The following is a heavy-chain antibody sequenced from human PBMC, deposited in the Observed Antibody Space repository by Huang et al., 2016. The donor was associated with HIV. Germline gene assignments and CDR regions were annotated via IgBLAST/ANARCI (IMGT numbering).Heavy chain of an antibody. J-gene: IGHJ4*02. Sequence: QVQLEQRGAGLLKASETLSLTCAVYGGSFSGYYWNWLRQAPGKGLEWVGEITHSGNTNYNPSLKSRVNMSVDTSKSQFSLYLTSLSAADTGTYFCARRYNSRRDYWGRGTLVTVHS. V-gene: IGHV4-34*02. CDR2: ITHSGNT. CDR3: ARRYNSRRDY. CDR1: GGSFSGYY. D-gene: IGHD3-22*01.